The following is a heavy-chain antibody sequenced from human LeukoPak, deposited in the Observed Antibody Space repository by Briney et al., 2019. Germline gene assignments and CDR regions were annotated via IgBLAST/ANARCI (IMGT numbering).Heavy chain of an antibody. CDR3: ARDRIDYFYGMDV. CDR2: ISYSGTT. V-gene: IGHV4-59*01. J-gene: IGHJ6*02. Sequence: SETLSLTCTVSGGSISSYYWSWIRQPPGKGLEWIGYISYSGTTNYNPSLKSRVTISVDTSKNQFTLKLTAVTAADTAVYYCARDRIDYFYGMDVWGQGTTVTVSS. CDR1: GGSISSYY.